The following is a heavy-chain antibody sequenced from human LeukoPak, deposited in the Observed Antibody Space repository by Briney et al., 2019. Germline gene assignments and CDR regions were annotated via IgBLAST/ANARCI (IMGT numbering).Heavy chain of an antibody. D-gene: IGHD3-9*01. CDR2: INPSGGST. Sequence: GASVKVSCKASGYTFTSYYMHWVRQAPGQGLEWMGIINPSGGSTSYAQKFQGRVTMTRDTSTSTDYTELSSLRSEDTAVYYCARGSGYDILTGCEFDYWGQGTLVTVSS. CDR1: GYTFTSYY. CDR3: ARGSGYDILTGCEFDY. V-gene: IGHV1-46*03. J-gene: IGHJ4*02.